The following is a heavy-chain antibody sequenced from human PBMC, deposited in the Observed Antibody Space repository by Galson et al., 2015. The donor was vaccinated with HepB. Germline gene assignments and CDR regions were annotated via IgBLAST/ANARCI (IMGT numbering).Heavy chain of an antibody. CDR3: ARESSSSWYDLRFDP. CDR2: INPNSGGT. D-gene: IGHD6-13*01. J-gene: IGHJ5*02. CDR1: GYTFTGYY. V-gene: IGHV1-2*06. Sequence: SVKVSCKASGYTFTGYYMHWVRQAPGQGLEWMGRINPNSGGTNYAQKFQGRVTMTRDTSISTAYMELSRLRSDDTAVYYCARESSSSWYDLRFDPWGQGTLVTVSS.